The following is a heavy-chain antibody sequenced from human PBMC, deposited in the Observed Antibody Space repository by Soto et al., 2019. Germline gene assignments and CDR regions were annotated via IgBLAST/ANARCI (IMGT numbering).Heavy chain of an antibody. CDR3: ARTSAAGKYYYGMDV. V-gene: IGHV5-51*01. CDR2: IYPGDSDT. CDR1: GYNFTSYW. Sequence: PGVSLKISCQVAGYNFTSYWIGWVRQLPGKGLEWMGIIYPGDSDTRYSPSFQGQVTISADKSISTAYLQWSSLKASDTAMYYCARTSAAGKYYYGMDVWGQGTTVTVSS. J-gene: IGHJ6*02. D-gene: IGHD6-13*01.